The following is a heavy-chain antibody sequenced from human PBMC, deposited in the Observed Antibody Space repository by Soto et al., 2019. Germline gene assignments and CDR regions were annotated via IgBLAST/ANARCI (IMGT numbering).Heavy chain of an antibody. CDR2: ISYDGSNK. Sequence: QVQLVESGGGVVQPGRSLRLSCAASGFTFSSYGMHWVRQAPGKGLEWVAVISYDGSNKYYADSVKGRFTISRDNSKNTLYLQMNSLRAEDTAVYYCAKGEGGITMILHAFDIWGQGTMVTVSS. V-gene: IGHV3-30*18. J-gene: IGHJ3*02. CDR1: GFTFSSYG. CDR3: AKGEGGITMILHAFDI. D-gene: IGHD3-22*01.